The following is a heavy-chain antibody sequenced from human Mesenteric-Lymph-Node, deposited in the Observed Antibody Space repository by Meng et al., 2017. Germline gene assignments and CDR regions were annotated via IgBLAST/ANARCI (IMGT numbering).Heavy chain of an antibody. D-gene: IGHD4-17*01. CDR1: GFTFSCYA. Sequence: GQLVEAGGGWVQPGRSLRLSCAASGFTFSCYAMHWVRQAPGKGLEWVAVISYDGSNKYYADSVKGRFTISRDNSKNTLYLQMNSLRAEDTAVYYCARDTVIVGNFDYWGQGTLVTVSS. CDR3: ARDTVIVGNFDY. J-gene: IGHJ4*02. V-gene: IGHV3-30*01. CDR2: ISYDGSNK.